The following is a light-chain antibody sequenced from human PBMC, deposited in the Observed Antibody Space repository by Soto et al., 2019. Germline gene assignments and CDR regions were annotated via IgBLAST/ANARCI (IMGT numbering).Light chain of an antibody. J-gene: IGKJ1*01. CDR3: QQFNNWPPWT. CDR1: QSVSSTF. V-gene: IGKV3-20*01. Sequence: DIVLTQSPGTLSLSPGERATLSCRASQSVSSTFFAWYQQKPGQAPRLLMFGASNRATGIPDRFSGSGSGTEFTLTISGLQSDDFAVYYCQQFNNWPPWTFGQGTKVDIK. CDR2: GAS.